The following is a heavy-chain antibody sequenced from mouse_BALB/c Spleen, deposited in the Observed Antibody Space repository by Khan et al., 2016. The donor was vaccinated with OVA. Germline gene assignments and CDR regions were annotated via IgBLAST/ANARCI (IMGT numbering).Heavy chain of an antibody. D-gene: IGHD2-1*01. J-gene: IGHJ3*01. Sequence: EVELVESGGGLVKPGGSLKLSCAASGFTFSSFSMSWVRQTPEKRLDWVATISSGGDNTYYPDSVRGRFTISSDNAKNNLYLQMSSLRSEDTALYYCARSNYGTFAHWGQGTLVTVSA. CDR3: ARSNYGTFAH. CDR1: GFTFSSFS. CDR2: ISSGGDNT. V-gene: IGHV5-9*03.